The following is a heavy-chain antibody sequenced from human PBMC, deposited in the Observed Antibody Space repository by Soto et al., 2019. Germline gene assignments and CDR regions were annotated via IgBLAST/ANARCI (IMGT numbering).Heavy chain of an antibody. Sequence: QVQLVQSGAEVKKPGSSVKVSCKASGGTFSSYTISWVRQAPGQGLEWMGRIIPILGIANYAQKFQGRVTITADKSTSPAYMELSSLRSEDTAVYYCARDYPLSYCSGGSCYGGWFDPWGQGTLVTVSS. V-gene: IGHV1-69*08. J-gene: IGHJ5*02. CDR3: ARDYPLSYCSGGSCYGGWFDP. D-gene: IGHD2-15*01. CDR1: GGTFSSYT. CDR2: IIPILGIA.